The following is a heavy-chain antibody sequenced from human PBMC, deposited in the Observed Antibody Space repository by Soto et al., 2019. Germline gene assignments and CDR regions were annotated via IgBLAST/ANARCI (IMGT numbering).Heavy chain of an antibody. CDR3: ARGGSNDWQVAFDI. V-gene: IGHV4-34*01. J-gene: IGHJ3*02. D-gene: IGHD3-9*01. CDR2: ISHSGSN. CDR1: GGSFSGYF. Sequence: SETLSLTCVVSGGSFSGYFWTWIRQSPGRGLEWIGEISHSGSNNYSPSLKSRVTMSLDTSKNQSSLKLTSVTAADTAVYYCARGGSNDWQVAFDIWGQGTMVTVSS.